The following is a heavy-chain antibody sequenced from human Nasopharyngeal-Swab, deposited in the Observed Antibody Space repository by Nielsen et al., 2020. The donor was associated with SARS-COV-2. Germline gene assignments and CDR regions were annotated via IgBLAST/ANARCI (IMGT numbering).Heavy chain of an antibody. J-gene: IGHJ2*01. V-gene: IGHV3-53*01. CDR2: IYSGYNT. CDR3: ASRGASADPSTRDLPFSRKTFDL. D-gene: IGHD6-13*01. Sequence: GESLKISCAASGLTVHINYLSWVRQAPGKGLEWVSVIYSGYNTYYADSVLGRFTISRDNSKNTLFLEMNNLKAEDTAVYYCASRGASADPSTRDLPFSRKTFDLWGRGTLVTVSS. CDR1: GLTVHINY.